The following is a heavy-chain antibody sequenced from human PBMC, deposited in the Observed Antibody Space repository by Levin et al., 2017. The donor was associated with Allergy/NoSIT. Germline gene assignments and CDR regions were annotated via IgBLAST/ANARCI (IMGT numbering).Heavy chain of an antibody. D-gene: IGHD6-19*01. Sequence: GGSLRLSCAASGFTFSSYGMHWVRQAPGKGLEWVAVISSDGRKKFYADSVKGRFTISRDNPKNTPDLQMNSLRAEETAVYYCAKDVYGSGWYPLGNDAFEMWGQGTKVSVSS. CDR2: ISSDGRKK. V-gene: IGHV3-30*18. CDR1: GFTFSSYG. J-gene: IGHJ3*02. CDR3: AKDVYGSGWYPLGNDAFEM.